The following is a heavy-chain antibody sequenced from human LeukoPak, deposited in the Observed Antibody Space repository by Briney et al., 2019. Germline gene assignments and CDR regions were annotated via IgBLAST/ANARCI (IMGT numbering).Heavy chain of an antibody. D-gene: IGHD2/OR15-2a*01. J-gene: IGHJ5*02. V-gene: IGHV3-74*01. CDR3: ARVPKYFNWFEP. CDR1: GFTFSSYW. Sequence: GGSLRLSCAASGFTFSSYWMHWVRQAPGKGLVWVSRINSDGSSTSYADSVKGRFTISRDNAKNTLYLQMNSLRAEDTAVYYCARVPKYFNWFEPWGQGTLVTVSS. CDR2: INSDGSST.